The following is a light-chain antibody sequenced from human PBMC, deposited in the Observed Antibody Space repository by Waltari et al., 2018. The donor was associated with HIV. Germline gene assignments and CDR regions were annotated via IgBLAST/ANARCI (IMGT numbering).Light chain of an antibody. CDR1: SSDVGAYNL. V-gene: IGLV2-23*02. J-gene: IGLJ3*02. CDR2: DVS. CDR3: CSYVSEIVPCV. Sequence: QTALTQPASVSGSPGQSITISCTGTSSDVGAYNLVSWYQQHPGKAPRLIIYDVSARPAGVSNRFTGSKSGTTASLTISGLQAEDEADYYCCSYVSEIVPCVFGGGTKLTVL.